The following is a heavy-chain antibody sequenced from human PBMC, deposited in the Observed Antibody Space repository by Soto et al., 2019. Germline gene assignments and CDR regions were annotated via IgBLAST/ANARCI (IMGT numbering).Heavy chain of an antibody. CDR1: GFTFSSYA. D-gene: IGHD5-18*01. CDR2: IGGSGAGT. J-gene: IGHJ5*02. Sequence: GGSLRLSCAASGFTFSSYAMSWVRQAPGKGLEWVSGIGGSGAGTFYADSVKGRFTISRDNSKNTLYLQMNSLRGDDTAVYYCAKDRSVDTRDWFDPWGQGTLVTVSS. V-gene: IGHV3-23*01. CDR3: AKDRSVDTRDWFDP.